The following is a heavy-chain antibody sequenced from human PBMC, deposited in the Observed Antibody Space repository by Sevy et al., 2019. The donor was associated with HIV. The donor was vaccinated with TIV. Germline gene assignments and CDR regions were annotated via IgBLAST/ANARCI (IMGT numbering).Heavy chain of an antibody. CDR1: GHTLTEIS. Sequence: ASVKVSCKVSGHTLTEISMHWVRQTPGRGLEWMGLFDPEDGETIYAQKFKGRITMTEDKSTDTAYLELSSLRSEDTAVYYCATAREYYEDNSGYFDYWGPGTLVTVSA. J-gene: IGHJ4*02. D-gene: IGHD3-22*01. CDR2: FDPEDGET. V-gene: IGHV1-24*01. CDR3: ATAREYYEDNSGYFDY.